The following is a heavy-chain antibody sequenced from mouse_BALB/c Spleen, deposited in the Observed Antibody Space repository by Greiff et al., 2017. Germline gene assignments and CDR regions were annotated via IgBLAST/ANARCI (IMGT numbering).Heavy chain of an antibody. CDR1: GYTFTSYV. J-gene: IGHJ2*01. Sequence: EVQLVESGPELVKPGASVKMSCKASGYTFTSYVMHWVKQKPGQGLEWIGYINPYNDGTKYNEKFKGKATLTSDKSSSTAYMQLSSLTSEDSAVYFCARYGGDYYGSSFDYWGQGTTLTVSS. V-gene: IGHV1-14*01. D-gene: IGHD1-1*01. CDR2: INPYNDGT. CDR3: ARYGGDYYGSSFDY.